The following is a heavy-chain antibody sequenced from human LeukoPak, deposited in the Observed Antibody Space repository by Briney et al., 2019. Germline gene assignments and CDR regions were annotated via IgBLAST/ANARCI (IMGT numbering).Heavy chain of an antibody. CDR1: GFTFSSYA. CDR3: AKAWPAAGTFDS. J-gene: IGHJ4*02. CDR2: ILPGGGDT. V-gene: IGHV3-23*01. D-gene: IGHD6-13*01. Sequence: PGGSLRLSCAASGFTFSSYAMTWVHQAPGKGLEWVSTILPGGGDTYYADSVKGRFTISRDTSKNTLYLQMNTLRVEDTAVYYCAKAWPAAGTFDSWGQGSLVTVSS.